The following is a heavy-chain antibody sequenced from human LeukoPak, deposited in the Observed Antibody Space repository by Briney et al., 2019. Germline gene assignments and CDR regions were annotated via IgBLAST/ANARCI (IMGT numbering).Heavy chain of an antibody. CDR1: GFTFSSYS. CDR3: ARDGSYYYDSSGYLGPLYYYYYGMDV. CDR2: ISSSSSYI. D-gene: IGHD3-22*01. Sequence: GGSLRLSCAASGFTFSSYSMNWVRQAPGKGLEWVSSISSSSSYIYYADSVKGRFTISRDNAKNSPYLQMNSLRAEDTAVYYCARDGSYYYDSSGYLGPLYYYYYGMDVWGQGTTVTVSS. V-gene: IGHV3-21*01. J-gene: IGHJ6*02.